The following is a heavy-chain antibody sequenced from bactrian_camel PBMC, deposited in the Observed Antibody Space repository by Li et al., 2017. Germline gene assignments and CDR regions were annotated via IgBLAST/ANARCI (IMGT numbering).Heavy chain of an antibody. Sequence: QLVESGGGLVQPGGSLVLSCAASGLWSCMAWFRQAPGKERERVAQLTIDGTTTYADSVIDRFIISKDSEKLTLYLQMNSLKPEDTGTYYCAADLGRYGDSWDLRRKRSLRSSCRPNYWGQGTQVTVS. D-gene: IGHD6*01. CDR1: GLWSC. J-gene: IGHJ4*01. CDR3: AADLGRYGDSWDLRRKRSLRSSCRPNY. V-gene: IGHV3S53*01. CDR2: LTIDGTT.